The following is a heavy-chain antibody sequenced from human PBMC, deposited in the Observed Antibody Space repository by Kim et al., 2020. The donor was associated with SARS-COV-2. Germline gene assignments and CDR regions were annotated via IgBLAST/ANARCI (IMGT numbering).Heavy chain of an antibody. CDR1: GGTFSSYA. J-gene: IGHJ4*02. CDR3: ARTPRYCSGGSCYYFDY. Sequence: SVKVSCKASGGTFSSYAISWVRQAPGQGLEWMGGIIPIFGTANYAQKFQGRVTITADESTSTAYMELSSLRSEDTAVYYCARTPRYCSGGSCYYFDYWGQGTLVTVSS. D-gene: IGHD2-15*01. CDR2: IIPIFGTA. V-gene: IGHV1-69*13.